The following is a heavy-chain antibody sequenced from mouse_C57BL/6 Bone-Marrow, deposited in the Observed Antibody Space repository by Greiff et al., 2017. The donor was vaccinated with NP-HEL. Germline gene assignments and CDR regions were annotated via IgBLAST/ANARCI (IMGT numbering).Heavy chain of an antibody. D-gene: IGHD1-1*01. J-gene: IGHJ4*01. CDR3: AGYDYYGSRNYAMDY. CDR1: GYAFSSSW. CDR2: IYPGDGDT. Sequence: QVQLQQSGPELVKPGASVKISCKASGYAFSSSWMNWVKQRPGKGLEWIGRIYPGDGDTNYNGKFKGKATLTADKSSSTAYMQLSSLTSEDSAVYFCAGYDYYGSRNYAMDYWGQGTSVTVSS. V-gene: IGHV1-82*01.